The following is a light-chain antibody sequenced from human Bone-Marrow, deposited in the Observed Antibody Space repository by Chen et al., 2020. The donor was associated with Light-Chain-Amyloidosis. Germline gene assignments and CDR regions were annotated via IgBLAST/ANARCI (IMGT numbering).Light chain of an antibody. J-gene: IGLJ2*01. V-gene: IGLV3-25*03. CDR1: DLPTKY. CDR3: QSADSSGTYEVI. Sequence: SSVLTPPPSASASPGQTPRLTCSGDDLPTKYAYWYQQKPGQAPVLVIHRDTERPSGISERFSGSSSGTTATLTISGVQAEDEADYHCQSADSSGTYEVIFGGGTKLTVL. CDR2: RDT.